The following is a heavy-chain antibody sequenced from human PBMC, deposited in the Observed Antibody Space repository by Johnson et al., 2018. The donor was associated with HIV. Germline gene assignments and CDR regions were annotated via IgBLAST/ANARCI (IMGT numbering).Heavy chain of an antibody. J-gene: IGHJ3*02. CDR3: AKSTQASIVRESGPYGAFDI. D-gene: IGHD3-10*01. V-gene: IGHV3-30*18. CDR1: GFTFSSYA. Sequence: QVQLVESGGGVVQPGRSLRLSCAASGFTFSSYAMHWVHQAPGKGLEWVAVISYDGSNKYYADSVKGRFTISRDNSKNTLYLQMNSLRAEDTALYYCAKSTQASIVRESGPYGAFDIWGQGTMVTVSS. CDR2: ISYDGSNK.